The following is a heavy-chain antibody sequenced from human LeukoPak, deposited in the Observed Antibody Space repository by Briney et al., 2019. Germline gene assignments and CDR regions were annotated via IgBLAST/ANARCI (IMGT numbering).Heavy chain of an antibody. CDR1: GFTFSSYA. J-gene: IGHJ6*02. D-gene: IGHD3-16*01. Sequence: GGSLRLSCAASGFTFSSYAMHWVRQAPGKGLEWVAVISYDRSNKYYADSVKGRFTISRDNYKNTLYLQMNSLRAEDTALYYCAKDNKPGVWYYYYGMDVWGQGTTVTVSS. CDR3: AKDNKPGVWYYYYGMDV. V-gene: IGHV3-30-3*01. CDR2: ISYDRSNK.